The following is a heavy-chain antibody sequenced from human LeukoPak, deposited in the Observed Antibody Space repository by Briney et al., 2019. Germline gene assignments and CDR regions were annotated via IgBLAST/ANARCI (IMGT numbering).Heavy chain of an antibody. CDR3: ARLADITMVRGVGWFDP. CDR2: IYYSGST. Sequence: PSETLSLTYTVSGGSISSSSYYWGWIRQPPGKGLEWIGSIYYSGSTYYNPSLKSRVTISVDTSKNQFSLKLSSVTAADTAVYYCARLADITMVRGVGWFDPWGQGTLVTVSS. J-gene: IGHJ5*02. D-gene: IGHD3-10*01. CDR1: GGSISSSSYY. V-gene: IGHV4-39*01.